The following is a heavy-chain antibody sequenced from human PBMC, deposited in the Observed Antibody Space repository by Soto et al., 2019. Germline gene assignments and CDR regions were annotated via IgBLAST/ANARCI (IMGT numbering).Heavy chain of an antibody. Sequence: PSETLSLTCTVSGGSISSYYWSWIRQPPGKGLEWIGYIYYSGSTNYNPSLKSRVTISVDTSKNQFSLKLSSVTAADTAVYYCARHAVVAANLYYYCGMDVWGQGTTVTVSS. D-gene: IGHD2-15*01. CDR2: IYYSGST. CDR3: ARHAVVAANLYYYCGMDV. CDR1: GGSISSYY. J-gene: IGHJ6*02. V-gene: IGHV4-59*01.